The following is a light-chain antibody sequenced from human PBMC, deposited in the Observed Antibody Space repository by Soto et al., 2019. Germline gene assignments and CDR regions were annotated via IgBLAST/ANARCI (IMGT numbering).Light chain of an antibody. Sequence: QSVLTQPPSASAAPGQRVTISCSGTISNIGDNHVSWYQQVPGKAPKLLIYDNNKRPSGIPDRFSGSRSGTSATLAITGLQTGDEADYICGTWDTTMSGLLFGGGTKLNVL. J-gene: IGLJ2*01. CDR1: ISNIGDNH. CDR2: DNN. CDR3: GTWDTTMSGLL. V-gene: IGLV1-51*01.